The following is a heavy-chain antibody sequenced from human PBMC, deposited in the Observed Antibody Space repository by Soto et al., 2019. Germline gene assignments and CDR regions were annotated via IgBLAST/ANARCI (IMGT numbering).Heavy chain of an antibody. D-gene: IGHD1-1*01. Sequence: QVHXXXSXAXVXXPGXXVKVSCKGSGYIFTTYGITWVRQAPGQGLEWMGWISAHNGNTNYAQKLQGRVTVTRDTSTSTAYMELRNLRSDDTAVYYCARGRYGDYWGQGALVTVSS. J-gene: IGHJ4*02. CDR2: ISAHNGNT. V-gene: IGHV1-18*01. CDR1: GYIFTTYG. CDR3: ARGRYGDY.